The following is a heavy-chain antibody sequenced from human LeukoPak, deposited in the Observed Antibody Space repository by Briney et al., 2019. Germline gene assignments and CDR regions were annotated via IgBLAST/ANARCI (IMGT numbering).Heavy chain of an antibody. CDR1: GYTFTDYY. D-gene: IGHD4-17*01. Sequence: ASVKVSCKASGYTFTDYYVRWARQAPGQGLKWMGWINPNSGSTNYAQEFQGRVTMTRDTSISTAYMELSGLRSDDTAVYYCARASGNTVTTPNWFDPWGQGTLVTVSS. CDR2: INPNSGST. J-gene: IGHJ5*02. CDR3: ARASGNTVTTPNWFDP. V-gene: IGHV1-2*02.